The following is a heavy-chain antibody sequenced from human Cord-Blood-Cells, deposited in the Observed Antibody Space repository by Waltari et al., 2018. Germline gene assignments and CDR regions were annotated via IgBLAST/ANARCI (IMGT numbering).Heavy chain of an antibody. CDR2: IYYSGST. V-gene: IGHV4-39*07. CDR3: ARHDIAAAGTSYAFDI. J-gene: IGHJ3*02. Sequence: QLQLQESGPGLVKPSETLSLTCTVSGGSISSSSYYWGWIRQPRGKGLEWIGSIYYSGSTYYNPSLKSRVTISVDTSKNQFSLKLSSVTAADTAVYYCARHDIAAAGTSYAFDIWGQGTMVTVSS. CDR1: GGSISSSSYY. D-gene: IGHD6-13*01.